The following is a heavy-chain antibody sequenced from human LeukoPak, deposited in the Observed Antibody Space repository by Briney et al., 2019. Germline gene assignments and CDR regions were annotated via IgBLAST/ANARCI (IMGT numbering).Heavy chain of an antibody. V-gene: IGHV3-15*07. D-gene: IGHD3-22*01. Sequence: GGSLRLSCAASGFTFNNYGMHWVRQAPGKGLEWVGRIRSNSDGGTIDYAAPVKGRFTLSRDDSKDTLYLQMNSLQTEDTAVYYCATDFYDSTWGQGTLVTVSS. CDR2: IRSNSDGGTI. CDR3: ATDFYDST. CDR1: GFTFNNYG. J-gene: IGHJ5*02.